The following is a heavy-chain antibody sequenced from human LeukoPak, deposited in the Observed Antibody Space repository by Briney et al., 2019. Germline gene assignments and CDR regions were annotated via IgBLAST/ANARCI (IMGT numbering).Heavy chain of an antibody. CDR2: ISGSDDST. D-gene: IGHD5-18*01. Sequence: SGGSLRLSCAASGFTFSTYAMSWVRQAPGKGLEWVSGISGSDDSTSYADSVKGRFTISRDTSKNTLYLQMNTLRAEDTAVYFCAKAYPEPWIHLRSDEVYWGQGTLVTVSS. J-gene: IGHJ4*02. CDR3: AKAYPEPWIHLRSDEVY. CDR1: GFTFSTYA. V-gene: IGHV3-23*01.